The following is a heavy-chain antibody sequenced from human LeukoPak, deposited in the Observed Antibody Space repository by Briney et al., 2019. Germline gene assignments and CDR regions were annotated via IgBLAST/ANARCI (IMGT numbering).Heavy chain of an antibody. V-gene: IGHV4-30-2*01. D-gene: IGHD1-26*01. CDR3: ARGGQGALKD. CDR1: GGSISSGDYY. J-gene: IGHJ4*02. Sequence: SETLSLTCTVSGGSISSGDYYWSWIRQHPGKGLEWIGYIYHSGSTYYNPSLKSRVTISVDRSKNQFSLKLSSVTAADTAAYYCARGGQGALKDWGQGTLVTVSS. CDR2: IYHSGST.